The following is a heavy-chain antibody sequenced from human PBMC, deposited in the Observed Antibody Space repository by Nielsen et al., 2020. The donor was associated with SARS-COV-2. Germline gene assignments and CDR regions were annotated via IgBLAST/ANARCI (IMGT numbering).Heavy chain of an antibody. V-gene: IGHV3-9*01. Sequence: SLKISCAASGFTFDDYAMHWARQAPGKGLEWVSGISWNSGSIGYADSVKGRFTISRDNAKNSLYLQMNSLRAEDTALYYCATLAAAGHYYYYGMDVWGQGTTVTVSS. D-gene: IGHD6-13*01. CDR1: GFTFDDYA. CDR3: ATLAAAGHYYYYGMDV. J-gene: IGHJ6*02. CDR2: ISWNSGSI.